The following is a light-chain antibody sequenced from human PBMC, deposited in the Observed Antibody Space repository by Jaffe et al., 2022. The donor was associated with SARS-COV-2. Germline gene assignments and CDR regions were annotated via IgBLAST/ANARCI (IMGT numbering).Light chain of an antibody. J-gene: IGKJ4*01. CDR1: QSVSSSY. CDR2: GAS. Sequence: EIVLTQSPGTLSLSPGEGATLSCRASQSVSSSYLAWYQQKPGQAPRLLIYGASRRATGIPDRISGSGSGTDFTLTISRLEPEDFAVYYCQQYGSSVTFGGGTKVEIK. V-gene: IGKV3-20*01. CDR3: QQYGSSVT.